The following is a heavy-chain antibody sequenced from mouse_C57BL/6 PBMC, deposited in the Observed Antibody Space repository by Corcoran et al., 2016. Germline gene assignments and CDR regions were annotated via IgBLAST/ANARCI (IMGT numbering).Heavy chain of an antibody. J-gene: IGHJ1*03. CDR1: GFSLSTSGMS. Sequence: HVTLKESGPGILQSSKTLGLTCSFSGFSLSTSGMSGRWIGHPSGKVLEWLAHIYWEDDKRYNPSLKSRLTISKDTSRNQVFLKIPSVDTAATPTYYCARRERSYGSRYWYFDVSGTGTTVTVSS. V-gene: IGHV8-12*01. CDR2: IYWEDDK. D-gene: IGHD1-1*01. CDR3: ARRERSYGSRYWYFDV.